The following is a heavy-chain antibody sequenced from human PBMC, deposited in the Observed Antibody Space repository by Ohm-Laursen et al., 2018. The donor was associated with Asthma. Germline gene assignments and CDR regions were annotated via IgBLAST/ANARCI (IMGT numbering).Heavy chain of an antibody. CDR3: ARGPYYSSSWIYYYYGMDV. CDR1: GFTFSSYA. D-gene: IGHD6-13*01. V-gene: IGHV3-30-3*01. CDR2: ISYDGSNK. Sequence: SLRLSCTASGFTFSSYAMSWVRQAPGKGLEWVAVISYDGSNKYYADSVKGRFTISRDNSKNTLYLQMNSLRAEDTAVYYCARGPYYSSSWIYYYYGMDVWGQGTTVTVSS. J-gene: IGHJ6*02.